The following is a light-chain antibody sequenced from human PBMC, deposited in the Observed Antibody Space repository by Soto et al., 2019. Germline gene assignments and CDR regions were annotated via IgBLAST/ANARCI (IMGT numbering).Light chain of an antibody. J-gene: IGKJ1*01. CDR1: QSVSSTY. CDR3: RHYINSQWT. Sequence: EIVLTQSPGTLSLSPGERATLSCRPSQSVSSTYLDWYQQKPGQAPRLLIYAASSRATGIPDRFSGGASATDFALAIIRLEPEYFAVDYCRHYINSQWTFGQGTKVEIK. CDR2: AAS. V-gene: IGKV3-20*01.